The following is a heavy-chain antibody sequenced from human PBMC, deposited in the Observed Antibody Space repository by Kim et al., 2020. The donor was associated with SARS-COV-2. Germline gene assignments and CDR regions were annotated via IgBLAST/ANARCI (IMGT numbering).Heavy chain of an antibody. CDR1: GFTFSSYS. D-gene: IGHD3-3*01. Sequence: GGSLRLSCAASGFTFSSYSMNWVRQAPGKGLEWVSSISSSSSYIYYADSVKGRFTISRDNAKNSLYLQMNSLRAEDTAVYYCARDRTNDFWSGYYRNDWFDPWGQGTLVTVSS. CDR2: ISSSSSYI. J-gene: IGHJ5*02. V-gene: IGHV3-21*01. CDR3: ARDRTNDFWSGYYRNDWFDP.